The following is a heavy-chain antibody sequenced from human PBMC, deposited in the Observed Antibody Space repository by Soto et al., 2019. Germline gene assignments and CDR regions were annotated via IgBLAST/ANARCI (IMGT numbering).Heavy chain of an antibody. CDR1: GFTFGDYA. D-gene: IGHD3-10*01. Sequence: QPGGSLRLSCTASGFTFGDYAMSWFRQAPGKGLEWVGFIRSKAYGGTTEYAASVKGRFTISRDDSKSIAYLQMNSLKTEDTAVYYCTRGYYGSGSYSHAILYYYYYGMDVWGQGTTVTVSS. CDR3: TRGYYGSGSYSHAILYYYYYGMDV. V-gene: IGHV3-49*03. CDR2: IRSKAYGGTT. J-gene: IGHJ6*02.